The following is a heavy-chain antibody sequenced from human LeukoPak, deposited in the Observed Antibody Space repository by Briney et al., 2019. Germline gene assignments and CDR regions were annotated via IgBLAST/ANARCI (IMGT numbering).Heavy chain of an antibody. CDR3: ARYDNIQGYMDA. D-gene: IGHD1-1*01. J-gene: IGHJ6*03. Sequence: GGSLRLSCAGSGFTVSSNYVNWVRQAPGKGLEWVSIIYAGGTTVLTDSVKGRFSISRDDSKNTLYLQMNSLRVEDTAVYYCARYDNIQGYMDAWGTGTTVTVFS. V-gene: IGHV3-66*02. CDR1: GFTVSSNY. CDR2: IYAGGTT.